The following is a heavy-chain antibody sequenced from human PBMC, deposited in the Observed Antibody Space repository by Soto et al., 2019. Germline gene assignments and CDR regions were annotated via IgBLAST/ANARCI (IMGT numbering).Heavy chain of an antibody. CDR2: INAGNGNT. CDR1: GYTFTDYA. D-gene: IGHD5-12*01. J-gene: IGHJ5*02. V-gene: IGHV1-3*01. Sequence: QVQLVQSEAEVKEPGASVKVSCKASGYTFTDYALQWVRQAPGQSLEWMGWINAGNGNTKYSQKFLGRVTFTRDTSARTAYMEMSSLTYEYTAVFYCARARLDGNGYTWSWFDPWGQGVLVTVSS. CDR3: ARARLDGNGYTWSWFDP.